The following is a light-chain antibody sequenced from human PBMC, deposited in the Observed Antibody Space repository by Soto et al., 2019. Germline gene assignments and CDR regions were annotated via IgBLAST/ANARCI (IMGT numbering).Light chain of an antibody. Sequence: DLEMTQSPSSLSASGGDRVTITCRASQSISNYLNWYQHKPGKVPKLLLYAASSLQSGAPTRVSGSGSGTAFTLTINSLQTEDFATYYCQQSYGTPLTFGGGTKVEIK. CDR1: QSISNY. V-gene: IGKV1-39*01. J-gene: IGKJ4*01. CDR3: QQSYGTPLT. CDR2: AAS.